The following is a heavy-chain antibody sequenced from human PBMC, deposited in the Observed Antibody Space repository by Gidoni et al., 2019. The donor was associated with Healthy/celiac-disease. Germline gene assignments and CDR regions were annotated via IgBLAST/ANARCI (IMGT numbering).Heavy chain of an antibody. V-gene: IGHV3-30*18. Sequence: QVQLVESGGGVVKPGRSLRLSCAASGVTFSSYGMHWVRQAPGKGLEWVAVISYDGSNKYYADSVKGRFTISRDNSKNTLYLQMNSLRAEDTAVYYCAKDRAYGSGIDYWGQGTLVTVSS. CDR2: ISYDGSNK. D-gene: IGHD3-10*01. J-gene: IGHJ4*02. CDR1: GVTFSSYG. CDR3: AKDRAYGSGIDY.